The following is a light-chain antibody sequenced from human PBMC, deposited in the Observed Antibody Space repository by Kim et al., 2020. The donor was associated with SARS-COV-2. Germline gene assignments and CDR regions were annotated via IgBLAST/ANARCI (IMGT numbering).Light chain of an antibody. J-gene: IGLJ3*02. CDR3: QSYDSSANWV. CDR2: EDN. V-gene: IGLV6-57*01. CDR1: SGRIASNY. Sequence: KTVTISCSRSSGRIASNYVQWYQQRPRSSPTTVIYEDNQRPSGVPDRFSGSIDRSSNSASLTISGLKTEDEADYYCQSYDSSANWVFGGGTQLTVL.